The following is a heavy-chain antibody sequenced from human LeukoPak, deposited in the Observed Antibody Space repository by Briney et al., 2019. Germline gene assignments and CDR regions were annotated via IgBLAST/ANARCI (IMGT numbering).Heavy chain of an antibody. CDR3: ARGGLRFLEWLLYAFDY. V-gene: IGHV4-34*01. CDR2: INHSGST. D-gene: IGHD3-3*01. CDR1: GGSFSGYY. Sequence: SETLSLTCAVYGGSFSGYYWSWIRQPPGKGLEWIGEINHSGSTNYNPSLKSRVTISVDTSKNQFSLKLSSVTAADTAVYYCARGGLRFLEWLLYAFDYWGQGTLVTVSS. J-gene: IGHJ4*02.